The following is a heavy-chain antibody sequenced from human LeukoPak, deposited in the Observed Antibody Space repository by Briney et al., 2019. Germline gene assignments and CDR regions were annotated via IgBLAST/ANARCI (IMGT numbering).Heavy chain of an antibody. V-gene: IGHV3-13*01. D-gene: IGHD3-10*01. CDR3: ARGPFELVWFGERDWYFDL. Sequence: GGSLRLSCAASGFTFSRYDIHWVRQGTRKGLEWVSAIGTAGDTYYPGSVKGRFTISRESAKNSLYLQMNSLRAGDTAVYYCARGPFELVWFGERDWYFDLWGHGTLVTVSS. CDR1: GFTFSRYD. J-gene: IGHJ2*01. CDR2: IGTAGDT.